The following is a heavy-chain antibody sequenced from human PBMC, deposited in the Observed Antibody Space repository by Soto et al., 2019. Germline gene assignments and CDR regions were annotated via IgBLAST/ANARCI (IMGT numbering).Heavy chain of an antibody. CDR1: GYTFTSYD. CDR2: MNPNSGNT. D-gene: IGHD3-3*01. J-gene: IGHJ6*03. CDR3: ARGHRYYDFWSGYYYCYYMDV. V-gene: IGHV1-8*01. Sequence: ASVKVSCKASGYTFTSYDINWVRQATGQGLEWMGWMNPNSGNTGYAQKFQGRVTMTRNTSISTAYMELSSLRSEDTAVYYCARGHRYYDFWSGYYYCYYMDVWGKGTTVTVSS.